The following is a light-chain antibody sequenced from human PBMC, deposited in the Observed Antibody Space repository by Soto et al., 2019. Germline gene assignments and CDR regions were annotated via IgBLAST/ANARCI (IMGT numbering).Light chain of an antibody. V-gene: IGLV1-40*01. CDR2: GNS. J-gene: IGLJ3*02. CDR1: SSNIGAGYD. Sequence: QAVVTQPPSVSGAPGQRVTISCTGSSSNIGAGYDVHWYQQLPGTAPKLLIYGNSNRPSGVPDRFSGSKSGTSASLAITGLRAEDEADYYCQSYDSSLSGWVFGGGTKLTAL. CDR3: QSYDSSLSGWV.